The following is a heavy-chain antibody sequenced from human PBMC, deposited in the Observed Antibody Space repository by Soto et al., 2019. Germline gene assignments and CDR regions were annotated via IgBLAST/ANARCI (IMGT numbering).Heavy chain of an antibody. J-gene: IGHJ3*02. CDR1: GYTFTSYD. CDR2: MNPNSGNT. Sequence: ASVKVSCKASGYTFTSYDINWVRQATGQGLEWMGWMNPNSGNTGYAQKFQGRVTMTRNTSISTAYMELSSLRSEDTAVYYFARCIAAAGTFAFDIWGQGTMVTVSS. D-gene: IGHD6-13*01. V-gene: IGHV1-8*02. CDR3: ARCIAAAGTFAFDI.